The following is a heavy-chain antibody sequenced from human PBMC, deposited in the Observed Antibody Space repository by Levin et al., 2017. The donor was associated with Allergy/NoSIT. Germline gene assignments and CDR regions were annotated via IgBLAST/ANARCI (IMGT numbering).Heavy chain of an antibody. J-gene: IGHJ5*01. D-gene: IGHD3-22*01. CDR1: GGPVNSGSYY. CDR3: TRDRGSSGWFES. V-gene: IGHV4-61*01. CDR2: VYYSGTT. Sequence: SQTLSLTCSVSGGPVNSGSYYWSWIRQPPGKGLEWIGSVYYSGTTNYNPSLKRRASITIDTSKNQFSLTLSSLTAADTAVYYCTRDRGSSGWFESWGQGTLVTVSS.